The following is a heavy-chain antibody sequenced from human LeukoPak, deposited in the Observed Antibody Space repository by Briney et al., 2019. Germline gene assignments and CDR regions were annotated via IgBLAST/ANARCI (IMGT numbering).Heavy chain of an antibody. CDR2: MNPNSGNT. CDR1: GYTFRSYD. Sequence: ASVKVSCKASGYTFRSYDFNWVRQAPGQGLEWLGWMNPNSGNTGYAPKFQGRVTMTRVTSINTAYMELTSLRSEDTAVYFCVRGDLPTTVLNDPFNIWGQGTMVTVSS. D-gene: IGHD4-11*01. J-gene: IGHJ3*02. V-gene: IGHV1-8*01. CDR3: VRGDLPTTVLNDPFNI.